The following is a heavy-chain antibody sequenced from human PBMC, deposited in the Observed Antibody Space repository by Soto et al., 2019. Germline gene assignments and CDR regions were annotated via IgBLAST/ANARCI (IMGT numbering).Heavy chain of an antibody. V-gene: IGHV4-39*01. D-gene: IGHD6-6*01. J-gene: IGHJ6*03. CDR2: IYYSGST. Sequence: SETLSLTCTVSGGSISSSSYYWGWIRQPPGKGLEWIGSIYYSGSTYYNPSLKSRVTISVDTSKNQFSLKLSSVTAADTAVYYCARQGAAHHYYYYYMDVWGKGTTVTVSS. CDR3: ARQGAAHHYYYYYMDV. CDR1: GGSISSSSYY.